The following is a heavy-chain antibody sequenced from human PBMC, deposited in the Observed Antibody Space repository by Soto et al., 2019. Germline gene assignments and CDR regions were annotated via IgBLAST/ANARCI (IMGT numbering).Heavy chain of an antibody. CDR2: TYYRSKWYN. Sequence: SQTLSLTCAIAGDSVSSNSAAWNWIRQSPSRGLEWLGRTYYRSKWYNDYAKSVKSRISIIPDTSKNQFSLQLNSMTPEDTAVFYGARLLAGVNFGMAVGGKGPRVPVSS. J-gene: IGHJ6*04. V-gene: IGHV6-1*01. CDR3: ARLLAGVNFGMAV. D-gene: IGHD2-15*01. CDR1: GDSVSSNSAA.